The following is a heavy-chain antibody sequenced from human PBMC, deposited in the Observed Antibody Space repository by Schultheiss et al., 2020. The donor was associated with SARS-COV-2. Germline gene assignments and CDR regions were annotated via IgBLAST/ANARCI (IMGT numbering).Heavy chain of an antibody. CDR2: INHSGST. V-gene: IGHV4-34*01. CDR3: ARGGVWFGEPRAFDI. Sequence: SQTLSLTCAVYDGSFNDYHWTWIRQPPGKGLEWIGEINHSGSTNYNPSLKSRVTISVDTSKNQFSLKLSSVTAADTAVYYCARGGVWFGEPRAFDIWGQGTMVTVSS. J-gene: IGHJ3*02. D-gene: IGHD3-10*01. CDR1: DGSFNDYH.